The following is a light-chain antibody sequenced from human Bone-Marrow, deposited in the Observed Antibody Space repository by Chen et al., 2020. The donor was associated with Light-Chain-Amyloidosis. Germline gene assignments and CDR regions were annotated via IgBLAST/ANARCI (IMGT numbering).Light chain of an antibody. CDR2: GSS. J-gene: IGKJ4*01. Sequence: EIVLTQSPGTLSLSPGEGANLSCRASQTISSNYSTWYQQKFGQAPRLLIYGSSSRATGIPDRFTGSGSGTDFTLTINRLEPEDFAMYYCQQYGTSPLTFGGGTKVGIK. CDR1: QTISSNY. V-gene: IGKV3-20*01. CDR3: QQYGTSPLT.